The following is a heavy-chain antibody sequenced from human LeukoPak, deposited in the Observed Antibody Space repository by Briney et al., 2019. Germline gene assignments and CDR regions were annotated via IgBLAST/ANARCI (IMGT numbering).Heavy chain of an antibody. CDR3: ARGYCSDERCPVFPS. V-gene: IGHV4-34*01. J-gene: IGHJ5*02. Sequence: ASETLSLTCAVYGGSFSGYYWSWIRQPPGKGLEWIGEINHSGSTNYNPSLKSRVTISVDTSKNQFSLKLSSVTAADTDVYYCARGYCSDERCPVFPSWGQGTLVTVSS. CDR1: GGSFSGYY. D-gene: IGHD2-15*01. CDR2: INHSGST.